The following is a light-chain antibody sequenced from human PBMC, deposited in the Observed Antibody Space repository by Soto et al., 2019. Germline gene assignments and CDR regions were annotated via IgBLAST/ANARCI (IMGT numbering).Light chain of an antibody. CDR2: DAS. J-gene: IGKJ1*01. CDR1: QSISSW. V-gene: IGKV1-5*01. CDR3: QQYNSYPWT. Sequence: DIQMTQSPSTLSASVGDRVTITCRASQSISSWLAWYQQKPGKAPKLLIYDASRLESGVPSRFSGSGSGPEFTLTISSLQPDDFATYYCQQYNSYPWTFGQGTKVEIK.